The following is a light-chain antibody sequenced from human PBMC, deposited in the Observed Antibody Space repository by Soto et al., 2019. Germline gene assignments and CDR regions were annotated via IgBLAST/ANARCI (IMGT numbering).Light chain of an antibody. CDR2: DTS. J-gene: IGKJ1*01. CDR3: QQYDDYWT. CDR1: QRLSGW. V-gene: IGKV1-5*01. Sequence: DIQMTQSPSILSASVGDRVIITCRASQRLSGWLAWYQQKPGQAPQILIFDTSNLASGVPSRLSGSGSGTEFTLTISSLHPDDFATYYCQQYDDYWTFGQGTKVDIK.